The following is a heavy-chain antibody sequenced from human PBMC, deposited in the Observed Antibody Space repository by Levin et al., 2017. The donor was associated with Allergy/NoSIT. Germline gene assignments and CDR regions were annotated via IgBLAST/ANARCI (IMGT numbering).Heavy chain of an antibody. V-gene: IGHV4-34*01. CDR2: INHSGST. CDR3: ARGLLRYFDWLTEASWYFDR. CDR1: GGSFSGYY. J-gene: IGHJ2*01. D-gene: IGHD3-9*01. Sequence: SQTLSLTCAVYGGSFSGYYWSWIRQPPGKGLEWIGEINHSGSTNYNPSLKSRVTISVDTSKNQFSLKLSSVTAADTAVYYCARGLLRYFDWLTEASWYFDRWGRGTLVTVSS.